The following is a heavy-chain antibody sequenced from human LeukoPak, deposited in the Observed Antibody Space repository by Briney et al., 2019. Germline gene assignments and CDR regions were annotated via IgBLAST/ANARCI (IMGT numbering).Heavy chain of an antibody. Sequence: SGRSLRLSCAASGFIFSSYAMHWVRQAPGKGLEWVAVISYDGSNKYYADSVKGRFTISRDNSKNTLYLQMNSLRAEDTAVYYCARGLHYYYYGMDVWAKGPRSPSP. V-gene: IGHV3-30-3*01. J-gene: IGHJ6*02. CDR3: ARGLHYYYYGMDV. D-gene: IGHD3-10*01. CDR2: ISYDGSNK. CDR1: GFIFSSYA.